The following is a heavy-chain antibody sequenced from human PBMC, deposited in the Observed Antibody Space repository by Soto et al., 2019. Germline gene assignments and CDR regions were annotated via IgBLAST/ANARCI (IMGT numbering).Heavy chain of an antibody. CDR3: ARETYRYCSGGSCCSDAVDI. V-gene: IGHV3-21*01. J-gene: IGHJ3*02. CDR1: GFTFSSYS. D-gene: IGHD2-15*01. Sequence: GGSLRLSCAASGFTFSSYSMNWVRQAPGNGLEWVSSISSSSSYIYYADSVKGRFTISRDNAKNSLYLQMNSLRAEDTAVYYCARETYRYCSGGSCCSDAVDIWGQGTMVTVSS. CDR2: ISSSSSYI.